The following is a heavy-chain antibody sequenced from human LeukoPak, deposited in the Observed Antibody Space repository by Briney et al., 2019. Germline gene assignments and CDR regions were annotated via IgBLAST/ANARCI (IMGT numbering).Heavy chain of an antibody. V-gene: IGHV1-2*02. Sequence: ASVKVSCKASGYTFTDYYIHWVRQAPGQGLEWMGWINPNNFGTTYAQKFQGRVTLTRDTSISTAYIELSRPRSDDTAVYYCARSRTVPYSYYYYYYMDVWGKGTTVTISS. D-gene: IGHD4-17*01. CDR3: ARSRTVPYSYYYYYYMDV. CDR1: GYTFTDYY. CDR2: INPNNFGT. J-gene: IGHJ6*03.